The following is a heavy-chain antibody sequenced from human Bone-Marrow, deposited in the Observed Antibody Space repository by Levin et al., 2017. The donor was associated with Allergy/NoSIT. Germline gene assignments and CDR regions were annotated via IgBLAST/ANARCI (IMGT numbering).Heavy chain of an antibody. Sequence: ASVKVSCKASGYTFTGYYMHWVRQAPGQGLEWMGWINPNSGGTNYAQKFQGRVTMTRDTSISTAYMELSRLRSDDTAVYYCARAAWDTIQLWLYYWGQGTLVTVSS. V-gene: IGHV1-2*02. CDR2: INPNSGGT. CDR1: GYTFTGYY. J-gene: IGHJ4*02. CDR3: ARAAWDTIQLWLYY. D-gene: IGHD5-18*01.